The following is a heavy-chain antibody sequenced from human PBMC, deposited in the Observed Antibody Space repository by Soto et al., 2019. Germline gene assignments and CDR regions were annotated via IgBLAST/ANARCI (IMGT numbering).Heavy chain of an antibody. D-gene: IGHD5-12*01. Sequence: ETLFLISAVTGAAISVYYWSWIRQPPGKGLEWIGEVKDGGHTNYSPSLRGRVTISSDTSNNQFSLRLNSVTAADTGVYYCARGQEGVVATHWDQG. CDR3: ARGQEGVVATH. CDR2: VKDGGHT. CDR1: GAAISVYY. V-gene: IGHV4-34*01. J-gene: IGHJ1*01.